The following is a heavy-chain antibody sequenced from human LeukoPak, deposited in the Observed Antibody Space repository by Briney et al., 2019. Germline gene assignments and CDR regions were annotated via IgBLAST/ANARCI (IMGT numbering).Heavy chain of an antibody. CDR3: ARDEA. Sequence: GGSLRLSCAASGFTFSSHWMSWVRQAPGKGLEWVANINQDGSEKYYVDSVKGRFTISRDDAKNSLYLQMTSLRAEDTAVYYCARDEAWGQGTLVTVSS. CDR2: INQDGSEK. V-gene: IGHV3-7*05. J-gene: IGHJ5*02. CDR1: GFTFSSHW.